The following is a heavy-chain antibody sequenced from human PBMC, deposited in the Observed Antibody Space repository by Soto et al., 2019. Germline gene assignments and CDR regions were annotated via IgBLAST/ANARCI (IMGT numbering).Heavy chain of an antibody. CDR1: GGSFSGYY. D-gene: IGHD6-19*01. V-gene: IGHV4-34*01. J-gene: IGHJ4*02. CDR3: ARAGEFDY. Sequence: SETLSLTCAVYGGSFSGYYWSWIRQPPGKGLEWIGEINHSGSTNYNPSLKSRVTISVDTSKNQFSLKLSSVTAADTAVYYCARAGEFDYWGQGTLVTVSS. CDR2: INHSGST.